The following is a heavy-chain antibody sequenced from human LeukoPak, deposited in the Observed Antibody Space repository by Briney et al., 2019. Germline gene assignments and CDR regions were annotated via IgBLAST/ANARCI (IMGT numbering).Heavy chain of an antibody. CDR2: IRSKANSYAT. J-gene: IGHJ4*02. Sequence: SGGSLRLSCAASGFTFSGSAMHWVRQASGKGLEWVGRIRSKANSYATAYAASVKGRFTISRDDSKNTAYLQMNSLKTEDTAVCYRTTTAGRAAAGTGFDYWGQGTLVTVSS. V-gene: IGHV3-73*01. D-gene: IGHD6-13*01. CDR3: TTTAGRAAAGTGFDY. CDR1: GFTFSGSA.